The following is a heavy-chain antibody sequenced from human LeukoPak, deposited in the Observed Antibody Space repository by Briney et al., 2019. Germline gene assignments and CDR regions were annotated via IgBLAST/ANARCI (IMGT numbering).Heavy chain of an antibody. V-gene: IGHV4-61*02. CDR1: GGSISRGSYY. CDR3: AREDGVQTFDY. D-gene: IGHD2-8*01. Sequence: PSQTLSLTCTVSGGSISRGSYYWSWIRQPAGKGLEWIGRIYTSGSTNYNPSLKRRVTISVDTSKNQFSLKLSSVTAADTAVYYCAREDGVQTFDYWGQGTLVTVSS. CDR2: IYTSGST. J-gene: IGHJ4*02.